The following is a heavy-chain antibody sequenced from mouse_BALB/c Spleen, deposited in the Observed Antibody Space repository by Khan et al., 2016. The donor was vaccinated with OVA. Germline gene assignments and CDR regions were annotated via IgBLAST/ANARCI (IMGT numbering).Heavy chain of an antibody. CDR2: ISDGGSST. CDR1: GFTFSDYY. V-gene: IGHV5-4*02. D-gene: IGHD1-1*02. J-gene: IGHJ3*01. CDR3: ARAGDGGLAY. Sequence: EVELVESGGGLVKPGGSLKLSCAASGFTFSDYYMYWVRQTPEKRLEWVATISDGGSSTYYPDSVKGRFTISRDNAKNNLYLQMSSLKSEDTAIDYYARAGDGGLAYWGQGTLVTVAA.